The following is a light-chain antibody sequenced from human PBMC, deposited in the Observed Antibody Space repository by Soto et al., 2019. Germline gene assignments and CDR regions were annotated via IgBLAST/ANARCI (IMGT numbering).Light chain of an antibody. Sequence: DNQMTQSPASLSASVGDRVTITCQASQDIRNHLNWYQQKVGRAPKLLIYDASNLETGVPSRFSGTASGTDFTFSISSLQPEDIATYYCQQYDDLPLTFGGGTK. CDR1: QDIRNH. J-gene: IGKJ4*01. CDR3: QQYDDLPLT. V-gene: IGKV1-33*01. CDR2: DAS.